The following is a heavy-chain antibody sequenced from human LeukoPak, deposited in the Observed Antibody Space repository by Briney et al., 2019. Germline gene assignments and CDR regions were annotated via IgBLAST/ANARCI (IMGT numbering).Heavy chain of an antibody. CDR3: ARSSRRWELLSWLDP. CDR2: ISYDGSSE. J-gene: IGHJ5*02. D-gene: IGHD1-26*01. CDR1: GFIFSNFA. V-gene: IGHV3-30*01. Sequence: QPGGSLRLSCTASGFIFSNFAIHWVRQAPGKGLEWVAVISYDGSSEYYAASVKGRFTISRDNSNSTLFLQMNSLRPEDTAVYYCARSSRRWELLSWLDPWGQGTLVTVSS.